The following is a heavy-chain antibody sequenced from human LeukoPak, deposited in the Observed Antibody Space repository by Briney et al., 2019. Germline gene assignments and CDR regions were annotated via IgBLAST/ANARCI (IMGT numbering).Heavy chain of an antibody. CDR1: GFTFSDYY. V-gene: IGHV3-11*04. D-gene: IGHD3-10*01. CDR2: ISGSVSII. Sequence: GGSLRLSCAASGFTFSDYYMSWIRQAPGKGLEWLSYISGSVSIIYYADSVRGRFTISRDNAKNSLYLQMNSLRAEDTAVYYCARIITMVRGVISWFDPWGQGTLVTVSS. CDR3: ARIITMVRGVISWFDP. J-gene: IGHJ5*02.